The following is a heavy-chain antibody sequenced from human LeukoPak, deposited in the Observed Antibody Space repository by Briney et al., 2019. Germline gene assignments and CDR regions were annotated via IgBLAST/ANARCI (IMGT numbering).Heavy chain of an antibody. V-gene: IGHV1-58*02. CDR3: AAGFSNRGYIY. D-gene: IGHD6-13*01. J-gene: IGHJ4*02. CDR1: GLTFRTPA. Sequence: SVKVSCKASGLTFRTPAMQWVRQTRGEGLEWIGWTVLGSGDTNYAQSLKERVTITRDMSTSTAYMELSSLRSEDTAMYYCAAGFSNRGYIYWGQGTLVTVSS. CDR2: TVLGSGDT.